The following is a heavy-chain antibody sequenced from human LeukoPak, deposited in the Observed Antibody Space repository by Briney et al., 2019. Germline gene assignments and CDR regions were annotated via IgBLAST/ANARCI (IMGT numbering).Heavy chain of an antibody. Sequence: GGSLRLSCAASGFTFSNYGITWVRQAPGKGLEWLTGINGSGGRTYYADSVKGRFTVSRDNSKNSLYLQMNSLRAEDTAVYYCAELGITMIGGVWGKGTTVTISS. D-gene: IGHD3-10*02. CDR1: GFTFSNYG. CDR3: AELGITMIGGV. V-gene: IGHV3-23*01. J-gene: IGHJ6*04. CDR2: INGSGGRT.